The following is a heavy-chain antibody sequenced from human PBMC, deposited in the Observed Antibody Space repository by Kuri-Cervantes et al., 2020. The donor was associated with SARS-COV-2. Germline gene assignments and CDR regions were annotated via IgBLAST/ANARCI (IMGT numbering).Heavy chain of an antibody. CDR1: GYTFTGYY. V-gene: IGHV1-2*02. CDR2: INPNSGGT. D-gene: IGHD1-7*01. Sequence: GGSLRLSCKASGYTFTGYYMHWVRQAPGQGLEWMGWINPNSGGTNYAQKFQGRVTMTRDTSISTAYMELSRLRSDDTAVYYCARDDILELGIDYWGQGTLVTVSS. CDR3: ARDDILELGIDY. J-gene: IGHJ4*02.